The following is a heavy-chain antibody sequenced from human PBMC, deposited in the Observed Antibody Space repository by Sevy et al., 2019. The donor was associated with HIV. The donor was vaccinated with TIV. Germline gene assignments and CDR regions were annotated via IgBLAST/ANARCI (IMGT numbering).Heavy chain of an antibody. Sequence: SETLSLTCTVSGGSISSDDYYWSWIRQPPGKGLEWIGYIFHSESTYNSESTYYNPSLKSRLSISLDTSKNQFSLKLSSVTAADTAVYFCARTSYYDRTYYPLPPHYWGQGTVVTVSS. D-gene: IGHD3-22*01. CDR3: ARTSYYDRTYYPLPPHY. J-gene: IGHJ4*02. CDR1: GGSISSDDYY. CDR2: IFHSESTYNSEST. V-gene: IGHV4-30-4*01.